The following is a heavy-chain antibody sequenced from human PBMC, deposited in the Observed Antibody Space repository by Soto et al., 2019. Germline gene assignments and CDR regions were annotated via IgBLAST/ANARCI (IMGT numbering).Heavy chain of an antibody. D-gene: IGHD3-3*01. CDR1: GGSISSYY. J-gene: IGHJ6*02. Sequence: SLTLSLTCTVSGGSISSYYWSWIRQPPGKGLEWIGYIYYSGSTNYNPSLKSRVTISVDTSKNQFSLKLSSVTAADTAVYYCARDGSYDFWSGYTGGYYYGMDVWGQGTTVTVSS. CDR3: ARDGSYDFWSGYTGGYYYGMDV. CDR2: IYYSGST. V-gene: IGHV4-59*12.